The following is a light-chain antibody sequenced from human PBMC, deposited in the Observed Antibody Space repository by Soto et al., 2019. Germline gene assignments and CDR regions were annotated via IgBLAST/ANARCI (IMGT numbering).Light chain of an antibody. Sequence: SYELTQPPSVSVSPGQTARITCSGDALPKKYAYWYQQKPGQAPVLGIYEDSKRPSWIPERFSGSSSGTMATLTISGAQVEDEADYYCYSTDSSGNHRGVFGGGTKVTVL. CDR2: EDS. CDR1: ALPKKY. V-gene: IGLV3-10*01. CDR3: YSTDSSGNHRGV. J-gene: IGLJ2*01.